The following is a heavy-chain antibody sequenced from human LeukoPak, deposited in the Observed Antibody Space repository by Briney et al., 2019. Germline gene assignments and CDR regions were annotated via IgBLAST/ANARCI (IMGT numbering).Heavy chain of an antibody. CDR3: ARRNMYSSSWGTLYYGMDV. V-gene: IGHV4-59*08. D-gene: IGHD6-13*01. J-gene: IGHJ6*02. CDR2: IHYSGST. Sequence: SETLSLTCTVSGGFISSYYWSWIRQPAGKGLEWIGYIHYSGSTNYNPSLKSRVTISVDPSKNQFSLKLSSVTAADTAVYYCARRNMYSSSWGTLYYGMDVWGQGTTVTVSS. CDR1: GGFISSYY.